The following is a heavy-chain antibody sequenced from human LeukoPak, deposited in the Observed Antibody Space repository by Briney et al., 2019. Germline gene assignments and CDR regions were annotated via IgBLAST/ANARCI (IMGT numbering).Heavy chain of an antibody. Sequence: PSETLSLTCTVSGASISSYYWSWIRQPPGKGLEWIGEINHSGNTNYNPSLKSRVTISVDTSKNQFSLKLSPVTAADTAVYYCARRKRYGGYVPHVFGGDFDYWGQGTLVTVSS. J-gene: IGHJ4*02. CDR1: GASISSYY. CDR3: ARRKRYGGYVPHVFGGDFDY. CDR2: INHSGNT. D-gene: IGHD5-12*01. V-gene: IGHV4-34*01.